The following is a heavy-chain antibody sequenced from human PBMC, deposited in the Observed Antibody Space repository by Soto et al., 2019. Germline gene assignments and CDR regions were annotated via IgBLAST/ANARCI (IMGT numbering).Heavy chain of an antibody. CDR1: GFTFSTYG. J-gene: IGHJ3*02. V-gene: IGHV3-30*18. CDR2: ISYDGSNK. D-gene: IGHD2-2*02. CDR3: AQDAVPAAIFGAFDI. Sequence: GGSLRLSCAASGFTFSTYGMHWVRQAPGKGLEWVAVISYDGSNKYYADSVKGRFTISRDNSKNTLYLQMNSLRAEDTAVYYCAQDAVPAAIFGAFDIWGQGTMVTVS.